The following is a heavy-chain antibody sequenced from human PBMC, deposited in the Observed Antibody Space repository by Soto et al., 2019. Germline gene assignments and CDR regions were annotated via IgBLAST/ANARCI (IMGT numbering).Heavy chain of an antibody. CDR2: ISSSSSYI. V-gene: IGHV3-21*01. J-gene: IGHJ6*02. CDR3: ARVLFVVVVAAPGMDV. CDR1: GFTFSSYS. Sequence: PGGSLRLSCAASGFTFSSYSMNWVRQAPGKGLEWVSSISSSSSYIYYADSVKGRFTISRDNAKNSLYLQMNSLRAEDTAVYYCARVLFVVVVAAPGMDVWGQGTTGTVSS. D-gene: IGHD2-15*01.